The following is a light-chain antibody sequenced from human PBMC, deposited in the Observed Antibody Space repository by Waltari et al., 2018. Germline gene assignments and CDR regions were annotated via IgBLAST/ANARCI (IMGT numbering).Light chain of an antibody. V-gene: IGLV2-14*01. CDR1: SNDVGFYNY. Sequence: QSALTQPASVSGSPGQSITISCTGTSNDVGFYNYVSWYQQHPGKPPKLMVYEVSFRPSGIYNRFSGSNSGNTAALTISRVDAGDEAEDYCQVWDSGSDHYVFGTVTKVTVL. J-gene: IGLJ1*01. CDR2: EVS. CDR3: QVWDSGSDHYV.